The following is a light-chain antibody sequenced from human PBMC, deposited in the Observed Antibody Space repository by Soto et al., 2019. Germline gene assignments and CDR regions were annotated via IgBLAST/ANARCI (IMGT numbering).Light chain of an antibody. V-gene: IGLV2-14*01. CDR1: ISDVGGYNF. CDR3: SSYTSSSTRVV. CDR2: DVS. J-gene: IGLJ2*01. Sequence: QSVLTQPASVSGSPGQSITISCTGTISDVGGYNFVSWYQQHPGKAPKLMIYDVSNRPSGVSNRFSGSKSGNTASLTISGLQAEDETDYYCSSYTSSSTRVVFGGGTKLTVL.